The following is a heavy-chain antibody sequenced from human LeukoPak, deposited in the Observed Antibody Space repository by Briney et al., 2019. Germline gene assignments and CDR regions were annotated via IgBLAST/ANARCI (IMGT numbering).Heavy chain of an antibody. J-gene: IGHJ1*01. D-gene: IGHD3-22*01. CDR1: GGSISSNSYY. V-gene: IGHV4-39*01. CDR3: ARGVSYYDSSGYYNEYFQH. Sequence: SETLSLTCPVSGGSISSNSYYWGWIRQPPGKGLEWIGNIYYSGNTYYNSSLRNRVSISVDTSKNQFSLRLSSVTAADTAVYYCARGVSYYDSSGYYNEYFQHWGQGTLVTVSS. CDR2: IYYSGNT.